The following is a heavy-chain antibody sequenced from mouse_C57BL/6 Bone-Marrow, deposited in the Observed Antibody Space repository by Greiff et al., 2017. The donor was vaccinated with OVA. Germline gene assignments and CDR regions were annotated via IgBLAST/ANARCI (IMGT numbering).Heavy chain of an antibody. CDR1: GYTFTSYW. CDR2: IYPGSGST. D-gene: IGHD1-1*01. V-gene: IGHV1-55*01. J-gene: IGHJ2*01. Sequence: QVQLKQPGAELVKPGASVKMSCKAFGYTFTSYWITWVKQRPGQGLEWIGDIYPGSGSTNYNEKFKSKATLTVDTSSSTAYMQLSSLTSEDSAVYYCASPNYYGSRGYWGQGTTLTVSS. CDR3: ASPNYYGSRGY.